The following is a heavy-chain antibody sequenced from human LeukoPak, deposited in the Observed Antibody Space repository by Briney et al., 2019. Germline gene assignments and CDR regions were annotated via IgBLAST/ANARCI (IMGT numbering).Heavy chain of an antibody. CDR3: ARRTDGYNYAGY. Sequence: ASVKVSCKASGYTFTSYYMHWVRQAPGQGLEWMGIIYPSGGSATYAQKFQGRVTMTGDTSTSTVYMELSSLRSEDTAVYYCARRTDGYNYAGYWGQGTLVTVSS. CDR1: GYTFTSYY. V-gene: IGHV1-46*03. J-gene: IGHJ4*02. CDR2: IYPSGGSA. D-gene: IGHD5-24*01.